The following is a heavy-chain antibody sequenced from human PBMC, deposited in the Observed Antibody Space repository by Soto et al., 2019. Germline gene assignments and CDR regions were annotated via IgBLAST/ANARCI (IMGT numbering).Heavy chain of an antibody. V-gene: IGHV4-31*03. D-gene: IGHD2-21*02. CDR2: IYYSGST. J-gene: IGHJ4*02. CDR3: ARAGRGDYLG. CDR1: GGSISSGGYY. Sequence: QVQLQESGPGLVKPSQTLSLTCTVPGGSISSGGYYWSWIRQHPGKGLERMGYIYYSGSTYYNPSLNRRVTISVDTSKNQFSLKLSSVTAADTAVYYCARAGRGDYLGWGQGTLVTDSS.